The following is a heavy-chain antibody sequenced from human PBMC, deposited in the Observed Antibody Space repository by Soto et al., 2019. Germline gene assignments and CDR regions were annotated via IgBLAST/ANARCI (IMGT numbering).Heavy chain of an antibody. CDR1: GGSISSSKNH. J-gene: IGHJ6*03. Sequence: QLQLQESGPGLVRPSETLSLTCSVSGGSISSSKNHWGWIRQAPGKGLEWIGTIYYSGSTYYNPSLKGRITISVDTSKNQFSLYLSSVTTADTAVYYCARHFTMGSYYYYMDVWGKGTTVTVSS. CDR2: IYYSGST. V-gene: IGHV4-39*01. CDR3: ARHFTMGSYYYYMDV.